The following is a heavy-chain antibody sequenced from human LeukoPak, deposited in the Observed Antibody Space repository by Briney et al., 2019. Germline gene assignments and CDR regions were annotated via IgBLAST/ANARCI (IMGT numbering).Heavy chain of an antibody. J-gene: IGHJ4*02. CDR1: GFTFSSYA. CDR3: ARVATMVRGAIIGSFDY. CDR2: ISYDGSYK. Sequence: PGRSLRLSCAASGFTFSSYAMHWVRQAPGKGLDWVAIISYDGSYKSNADSVKGRFTISRDNSKNTLYLQMNSLRAEDAAVYYCARVATMVRGAIIGSFDYWGQGTLVTVSS. D-gene: IGHD3-10*01. V-gene: IGHV3-30*04.